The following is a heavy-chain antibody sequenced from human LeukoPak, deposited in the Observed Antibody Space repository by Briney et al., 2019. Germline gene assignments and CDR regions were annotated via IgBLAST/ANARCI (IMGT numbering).Heavy chain of an antibody. J-gene: IGHJ4*02. CDR1: GFTFSNAW. Sequence: PGGSLRLSCAASGFTFSNAWMSWVRQVPGKGLEWVGQIVSKIDGGTTDYAAPVKGRFTISRDNSKNTLYLQMNSLRAEDTAVYYCARVPEYSSSSGDFDYWGQGTLVTVSS. V-gene: IGHV3-15*04. CDR2: IVSKIDGGTT. D-gene: IGHD6-6*01. CDR3: ARVPEYSSSSGDFDY.